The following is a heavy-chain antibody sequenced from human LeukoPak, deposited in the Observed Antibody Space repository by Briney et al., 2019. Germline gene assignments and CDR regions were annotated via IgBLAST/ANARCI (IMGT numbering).Heavy chain of an antibody. J-gene: IGHJ6*03. V-gene: IGHV1-46*01. Sequence: ASVKVSCKASGYTFTSYYMHWVRQAPGQGLEWMGIINPNGGSTSYAQKFQGRVTITADEITSTAYMELSSLRSEDTAVYYCARGDILTGYSDYYYYYYMDVWGKGTTVTISS. D-gene: IGHD3-9*01. CDR3: ARGDILTGYSDYYYYYYMDV. CDR1: GYTFTSYY. CDR2: INPNGGST.